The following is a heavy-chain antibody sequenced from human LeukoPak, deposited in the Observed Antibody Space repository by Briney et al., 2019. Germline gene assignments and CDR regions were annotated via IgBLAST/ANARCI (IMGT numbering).Heavy chain of an antibody. J-gene: IGHJ6*04. CDR2: INSDGSST. D-gene: IGHD3-9*01. CDR1: GFTFSSYW. CDR3: ARGAVLRYFDPYGMDV. V-gene: IGHV3-74*01. Sequence: GGSLRLSCAASGFTFSSYWMYWVRQAPGKGLVWVSRINSDGSSTSYADSVKGRFTISRDNAKNTLYLQMNSLRAEDTAVYYCARGAVLRYFDPYGMDVWGKGTTVTVSS.